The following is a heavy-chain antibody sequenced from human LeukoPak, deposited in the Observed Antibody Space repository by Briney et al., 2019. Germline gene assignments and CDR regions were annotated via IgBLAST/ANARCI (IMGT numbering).Heavy chain of an antibody. CDR1: GFTFSSYA. D-gene: IGHD3-22*01. CDR2: ISYDGSNK. Sequence: GGSLRLSCAASGFTFSSYAMHWVRQAPGKGLEWVAVISYDGSNKYYADSVKGRFTISRDNSKNTLYLQMNSLRAEDTAVYYCARSPPIYHYDSSGYYYSPYYYGMDVWGQGTTVTVSS. V-gene: IGHV3-30-3*01. J-gene: IGHJ6*02. CDR3: ARSPPIYHYDSSGYYYSPYYYGMDV.